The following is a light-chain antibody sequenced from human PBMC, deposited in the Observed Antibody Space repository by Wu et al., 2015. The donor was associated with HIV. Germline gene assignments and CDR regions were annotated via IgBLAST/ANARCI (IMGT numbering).Light chain of an antibody. Sequence: DIQMTQSPSSLSASVGDRVTITCRASQSIRSYLNWYRQEPGKAPKLLIYAASTLQSGVPSRFSGSGSETDFTLTITNLQPEDFATYYCQQSYSTVITFGQGTRLEIK. J-gene: IGKJ5*01. CDR1: QSIRSY. CDR2: AAS. CDR3: QQSYSTVIT. V-gene: IGKV1-39*01.